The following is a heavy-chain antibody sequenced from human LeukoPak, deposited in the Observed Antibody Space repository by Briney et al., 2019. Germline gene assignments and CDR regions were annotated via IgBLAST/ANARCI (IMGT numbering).Heavy chain of an antibody. Sequence: PGGSLRLSCAASGFTFSNAWMTWVRQAPGKGLEWVGRIKSKTDGGTTEYAAPVEGTFTISRGDSKNTLYLQMNSLKTEDTAVYYCTTDVRYCSSTSCHRFDYWGQGTLVTVSS. J-gene: IGHJ4*02. CDR2: IKSKTDGGTT. CDR3: TTDVRYCSSTSCHRFDY. CDR1: GFTFSNAW. D-gene: IGHD2-2*01. V-gene: IGHV3-15*01.